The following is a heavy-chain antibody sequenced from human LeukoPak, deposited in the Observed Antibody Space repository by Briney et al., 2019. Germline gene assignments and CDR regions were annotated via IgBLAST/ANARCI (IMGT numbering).Heavy chain of an antibody. Sequence: GSSVKVSCKASGGTFSSYAISWVRQAPGQGLEWMGWINPNSGGTNYAQKFQGRVTMTRDMSTSTVYMELSSLRSEDTAVYYCARGMVYASLGYWGQGTLVTVSS. CDR1: GGTFSSYA. CDR2: INPNSGGT. J-gene: IGHJ4*02. CDR3: ARGMVYASLGY. D-gene: IGHD2-8*01. V-gene: IGHV1-2*02.